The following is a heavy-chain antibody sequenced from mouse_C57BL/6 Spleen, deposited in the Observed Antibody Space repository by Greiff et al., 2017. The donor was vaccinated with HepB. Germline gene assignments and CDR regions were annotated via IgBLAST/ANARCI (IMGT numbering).Heavy chain of an antibody. D-gene: IGHD1-1*01. Sequence: VKLQQSGAELARPGASVKMSCKASGYTFPSYTMHWVKQRPGQGLEWIGYINPSSGYTKYNQKFKDKATLTADKSSSTAYMQLSSLTSEDSAGYYCARGDYGSSLGYWGQGTTLTVSS. J-gene: IGHJ2*01. V-gene: IGHV1-4*01. CDR2: INPSSGYT. CDR3: ARGDYGSSLGY. CDR1: GYTFPSYT.